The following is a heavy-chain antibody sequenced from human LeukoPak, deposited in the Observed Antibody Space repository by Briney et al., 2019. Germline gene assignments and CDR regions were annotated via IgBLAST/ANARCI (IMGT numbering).Heavy chain of an antibody. Sequence: SETLSLTCTVSGASMNSHYWSWIRQPPGRGLELIGHIHYTGTTTYNPSLKSRATILLDTSENQFSLKLRSVTPADTAVYYCARYRPSESRSGEVTSFDYWGQGTLVTVSS. J-gene: IGHJ4*02. CDR1: GASMNSHY. V-gene: IGHV4-59*11. CDR3: ARYRPSESRSGEVTSFDY. CDR2: IHYTGTT. D-gene: IGHD3-3*01.